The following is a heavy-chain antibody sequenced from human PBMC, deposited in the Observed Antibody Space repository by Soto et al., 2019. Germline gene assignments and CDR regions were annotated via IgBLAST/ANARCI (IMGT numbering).Heavy chain of an antibody. D-gene: IGHD2-8*01. V-gene: IGHV4-59*01. CDR2: IYYSGGT. CDR3: ASRYARNFDY. Sequence: QVQLQESGPGLVKPSETLSLTCTVSGGSISSYYWSWIRQPPGKGLEWIGYIYYSGGTNYNPSLKSRVTISVDTPKNQYFLKPSSVTAADTAVYYCASRYARNFDYWGQGTLVTVSS. J-gene: IGHJ4*02. CDR1: GGSISSYY.